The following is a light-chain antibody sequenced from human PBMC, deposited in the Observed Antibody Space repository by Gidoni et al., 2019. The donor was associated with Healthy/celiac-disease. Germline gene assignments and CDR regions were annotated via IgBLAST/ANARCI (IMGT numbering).Light chain of an antibody. CDR3: QQRSNWPSWT. Sequence: EIVFTQSPATLSLSPGERATLSCRASQSVSSYLAWYQQKPGQPPRLLIYDASNRATGLPARFSGSGSGTDFTLTISSLEPEDFAVYYCQQRSNWPSWTFGQGTKVKIK. CDR2: DAS. J-gene: IGKJ1*01. V-gene: IGKV3-11*01. CDR1: QSVSSY.